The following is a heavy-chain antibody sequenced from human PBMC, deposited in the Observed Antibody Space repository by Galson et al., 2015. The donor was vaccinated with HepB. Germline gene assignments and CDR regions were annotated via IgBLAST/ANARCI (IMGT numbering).Heavy chain of an antibody. J-gene: IGHJ6*02. D-gene: IGHD1-14*01. Sequence: SLRLSCAASGFTFSNHNMNWVRQAPGKGLEWVSYITSSSTIIYYADSVKGRFTISRDNGKNSLYLQMNSLRDEDTAVYYCAREAVTTYGLDVWGQGTTVTVSS. CDR2: ITSSSTII. CDR1: GFTFSNHN. V-gene: IGHV3-48*02. CDR3: AREAVTTYGLDV.